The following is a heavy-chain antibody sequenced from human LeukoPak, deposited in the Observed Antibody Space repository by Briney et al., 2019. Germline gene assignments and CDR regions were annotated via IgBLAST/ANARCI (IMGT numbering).Heavy chain of an antibody. J-gene: IGHJ4*02. D-gene: IGHD3-10*01. V-gene: IGHV3-13*01. CDR2: IPTTDDT. CDR3: ARGVRRPGSGSYSIRYFDF. CDR1: GFTFSSYD. Sequence: GGSLRLSCAASGFTFSSYDMHWVRQPAGGGLEWVSTIPTTDDTYYPDSVKGRFTISRENAKNSLYLQMNSLRAGDTAVYYCARGVRRPGSGSYSIRYFDFWGQGTLVTVSS.